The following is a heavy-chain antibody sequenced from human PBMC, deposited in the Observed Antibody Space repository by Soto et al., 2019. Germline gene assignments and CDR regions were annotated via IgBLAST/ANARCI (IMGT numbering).Heavy chain of an antibody. V-gene: IGHV3-23*01. CDR1: GFTFSNYA. CDR2: ISGRGGST. J-gene: IGHJ6*02. Sequence: GGSLRLSCAASGFTFSNYAMSWVRQAPGKGLEWVSSISGRGGSTYADSVKGRFAISRDNSKNTLYLQMNSLRAEDTAVYYCARGRENYYYYGMDVWGQGTTVTVSS. CDR3: ARGRENYYYYGMDV.